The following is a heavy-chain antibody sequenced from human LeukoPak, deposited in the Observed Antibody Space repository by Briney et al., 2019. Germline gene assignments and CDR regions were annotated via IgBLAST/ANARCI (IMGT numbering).Heavy chain of an antibody. D-gene: IGHD5-12*01. J-gene: IGHJ4*02. CDR1: GFTFTSYA. CDR2: ISDSGGST. V-gene: IGHV3-23*01. CDR3: AKDGWLLNYFDY. Sequence: GGSLRLSCAASGFTFTSYAMTWVRQAPGKGLEWVSAISDSGGSTYYADSVKGRFTISRDNSKNTLYLQMDSLRAEDTAVYYCAKDGWLLNYFDYWGQGTLVTVSS.